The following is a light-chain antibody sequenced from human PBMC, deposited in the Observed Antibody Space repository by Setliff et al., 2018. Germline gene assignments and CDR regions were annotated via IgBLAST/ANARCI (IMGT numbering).Light chain of an antibody. Sequence: QSVLTQPASVSGSPGQSITISCTGTSSDVGGYNHVSWYQQHPGKAPKLMIYDVSKRPSGVSNRFSGSKSGNTASLTISGLQAEDEADYYCSSYISSSTFVFGTGTKVTVL. J-gene: IGLJ1*01. CDR2: DVS. CDR1: SSDVGGYNH. V-gene: IGLV2-14*01. CDR3: SSYISSSTFV.